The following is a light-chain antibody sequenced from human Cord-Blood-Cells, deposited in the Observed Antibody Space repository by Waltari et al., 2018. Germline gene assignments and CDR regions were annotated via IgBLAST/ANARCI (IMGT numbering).Light chain of an antibody. J-gene: IGLJ1*01. CDR1: SSAVGGYNY. Sequence: QSALTQPASVSGSPGQSITTSCTGTSSAVGGYNYVSWYQQHQGKAPKLMMYDVSNRPSGVSNRCSGSNSCNTASRTISGLQAEDEADYYGSSYTSSSTYVVGTGSKVTVL. V-gene: IGLV2-14*01. CDR2: DVS. CDR3: SSYTSSSTYV.